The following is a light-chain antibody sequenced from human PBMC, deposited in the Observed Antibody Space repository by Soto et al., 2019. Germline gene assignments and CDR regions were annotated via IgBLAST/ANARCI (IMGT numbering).Light chain of an antibody. Sequence: QSALTQPRSVSGSPGQSVTISCTGTSSDVGGCNYVSWYQQHPGKAPKLMIYDVSQRPSGVPDRFSGSKSGNTASLTISGLQHEDEADYYCCSYAGSHFLFGGGTKLTVL. CDR2: DVS. V-gene: IGLV2-11*01. CDR3: CSYAGSHFL. CDR1: SSDVGGCNY. J-gene: IGLJ2*01.